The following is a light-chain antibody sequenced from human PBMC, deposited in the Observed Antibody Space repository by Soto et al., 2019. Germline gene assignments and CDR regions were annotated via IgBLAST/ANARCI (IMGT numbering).Light chain of an antibody. Sequence: DIQMTQSPSSLSASVGDRVPMTCRASEAIRNDVGWYQQKPGKDPKRLIYVASRLESGVPARFSGSGSGTEFTLTISSLQPDDFATYYCQQYNSYPWTFGQGTRV. CDR3: QQYNSYPWT. J-gene: IGKJ1*01. V-gene: IGKV1-17*01. CDR1: EAIRND. CDR2: VAS.